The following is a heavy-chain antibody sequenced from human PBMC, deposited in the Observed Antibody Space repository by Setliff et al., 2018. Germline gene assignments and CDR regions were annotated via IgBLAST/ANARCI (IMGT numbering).Heavy chain of an antibody. CDR1: GYSFSSYW. J-gene: IGHJ6*03. CDR3: ARGEYTSLPSGVYYHMDV. V-gene: IGHV5-51*01. Sequence: GESLKISCKGSGYSFSSYWIGWVRQMPGKGLEWMGIIYPGDSDTRYSPSFQGQVTISADKSISTAYLQWSSLKASDTAMYYCARGEYTSLPSGVYYHMDVWGKGTTVTVSS. CDR2: IYPGDSDT. D-gene: IGHD6-6*01.